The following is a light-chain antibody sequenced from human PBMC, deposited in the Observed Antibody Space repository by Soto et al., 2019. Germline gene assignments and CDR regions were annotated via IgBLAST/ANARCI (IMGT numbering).Light chain of an antibody. CDR1: SSDVGGYNY. CDR3: SSYTSRSPLSV. Sequence: QSALTQPASVSGSPGQSITISCTGTSSDVGGYNYVSWYQQHPGKAPKLMIYDVSNRPSGVSNRFSGSKSGNTASLTISGLQAEDEADYYCSSYTSRSPLSVFGGGTKLTVL. CDR2: DVS. J-gene: IGLJ2*01. V-gene: IGLV2-14*01.